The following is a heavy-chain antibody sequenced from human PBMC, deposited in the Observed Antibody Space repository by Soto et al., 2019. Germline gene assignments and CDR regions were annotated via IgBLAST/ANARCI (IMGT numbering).Heavy chain of an antibody. CDR3: ARDTLLSTAMAHTPDY. V-gene: IGHV3-21*01. J-gene: IGHJ4*02. Sequence: PGVLMRHSYAAAEFNFRGHSMTWVRQAPGKGLEWVSSLSSSSSYIYYADSVKGRFTISRDNAKNSLYLRMNSLRAEDTAVYYCARDTLLSTAMAHTPDYWGQRTVVIGSS. CDR1: EFNFRGHS. D-gene: IGHD5-18*01. CDR2: LSSSSSYI.